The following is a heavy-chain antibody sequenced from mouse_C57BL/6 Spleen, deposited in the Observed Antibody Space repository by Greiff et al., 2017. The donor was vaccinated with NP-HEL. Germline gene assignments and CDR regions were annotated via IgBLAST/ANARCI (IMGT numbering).Heavy chain of an antibody. Sequence: VKQSCKASGYTFTSYWMHWVKQRPGQGLEWIGEIDPSDSYTNYNQKFKGKSTLTVDKSSSTAYMQLSSLTSEDSAVYYCARTYYGNLYYAMDYWGQGTSVTVSA. V-gene: IGHV1-69*01. J-gene: IGHJ4*01. CDR1: GYTFTSYW. D-gene: IGHD2-10*01. CDR3: ARTYYGNLYYAMDY. CDR2: IDPSDSYT.